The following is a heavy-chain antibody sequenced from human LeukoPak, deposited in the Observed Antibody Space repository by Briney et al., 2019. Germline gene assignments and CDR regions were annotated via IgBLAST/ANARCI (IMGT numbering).Heavy chain of an antibody. Sequence: SETLSLTCTVSGGSISSSSYYWGWIRQPPGKGLEWIGSIYYSGSTYYNPSLKSRVTISVDTSKNQFSLKLSSVTAADTAVYYCARDPRRIGITFGGVIDEGIDYWGQGTLVTVSS. D-gene: IGHD3-16*02. CDR3: ARDPRRIGITFGGVIDEGIDY. V-gene: IGHV4-39*07. CDR2: IYYSGST. J-gene: IGHJ4*02. CDR1: GGSISSSSYY.